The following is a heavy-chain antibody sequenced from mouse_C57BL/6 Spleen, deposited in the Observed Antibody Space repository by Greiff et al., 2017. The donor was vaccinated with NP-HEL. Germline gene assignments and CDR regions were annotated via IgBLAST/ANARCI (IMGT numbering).Heavy chain of an antibody. J-gene: IGHJ2*01. D-gene: IGHD2-4*01. Sequence: QVQLQQPGAELVRPGTSVKLSCKASGYTFTSYWMHWVKQRPGQGLEWIGVIDPSDSYTNYNQKFKGKATLTVDTSSSTAYMQLSSLTSEDSAVYYCARRGIYYDYDEKRSRDFDYWGQGTTLTVSS. CDR3: ARRGIYYDYDEKRSRDFDY. V-gene: IGHV1-59*01. CDR1: GYTFTSYW. CDR2: IDPSDSYT.